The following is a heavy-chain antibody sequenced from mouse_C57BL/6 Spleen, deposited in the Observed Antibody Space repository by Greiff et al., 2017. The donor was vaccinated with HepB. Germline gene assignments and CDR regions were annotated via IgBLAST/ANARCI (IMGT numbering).Heavy chain of an antibody. CDR2: IDPSDSYT. CDR1: GYTFTSYW. J-gene: IGHJ2*01. D-gene: IGHD1-1*01. Sequence: VQLQQPGAELVKPGASVKLSCKASGYTFTSYWMQWVKQRPGQGLEWIGEIDPSDSYTNYNQKFKGKATLTVDTSSSTAYMQLSSLTSEDSAVYYCARGDYYGRHSEYWGEGTPLSVSS. V-gene: IGHV1-50*01. CDR3: ARGDYYGRHSEY.